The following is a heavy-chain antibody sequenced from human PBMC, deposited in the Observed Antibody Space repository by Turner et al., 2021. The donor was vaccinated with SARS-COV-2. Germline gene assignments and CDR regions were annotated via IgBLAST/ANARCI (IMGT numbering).Heavy chain of an antibody. CDR1: GFTFSTYA. Sequence: QVQLAESGGGVVQLGRSLSLFCSASGFTFSTYAMHWVRQAPGKGLGWVAIISEDGSNKYYADAVKDRFTITRDNSKNTLYLQMNSLRAEDTAVYYCALSPGGYSSSWYYFDYWGQGTLVTVSS. V-gene: IGHV3-30-3*01. CDR2: ISEDGSNK. J-gene: IGHJ4*02. D-gene: IGHD6-13*01. CDR3: ALSPGGYSSSWYYFDY.